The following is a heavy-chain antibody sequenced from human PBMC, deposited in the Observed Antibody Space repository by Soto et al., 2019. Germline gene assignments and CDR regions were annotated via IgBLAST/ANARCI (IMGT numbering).Heavy chain of an antibody. Sequence: EVQLLESGGGLVQRGESQRLSCAASGFTFTSYVMSWVRQAPGKGLEWVAGISGGGSTAFYADSVKGRFTISRDNAKNTVVLKMDSLRAEDTAIYYCAKDSNKYSSSLRGRYFDYWGQGTLVTVSS. J-gene: IGHJ4*02. V-gene: IGHV3-23*01. CDR1: GFTFTSYV. CDR3: AKDSNKYSSSLRGRYFDY. CDR2: ISGGGSTA. D-gene: IGHD3-22*01.